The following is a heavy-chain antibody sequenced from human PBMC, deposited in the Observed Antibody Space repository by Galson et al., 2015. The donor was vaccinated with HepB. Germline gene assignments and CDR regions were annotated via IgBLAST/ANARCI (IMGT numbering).Heavy chain of an antibody. D-gene: IGHD2-15*01. V-gene: IGHV3-23*01. CDR3: AKFPALFNIYSRGRWFDP. CDR1: GFTFSSYA. Sequence: SLRLSCAASGFTFSSYAMSWVRQAPGKGLEWVSAISGSGGSTYYADSVKGRFTTSRDNSKNTLYLQMNSLRAEDTAVYYCAKFPALFNIYSRGRWFDPWGQGTLVTVSS. J-gene: IGHJ5*02. CDR2: ISGSGGST.